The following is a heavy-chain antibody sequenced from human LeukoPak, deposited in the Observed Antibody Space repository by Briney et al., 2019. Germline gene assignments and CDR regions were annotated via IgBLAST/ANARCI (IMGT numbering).Heavy chain of an antibody. CDR1: GFTFSSYA. Sequence: GGSLRLSCAASGFTFSSYAINWVRQAPGKGLEWVSSISSSGGSTYYADSVKGRFTISRDNSKNTVYLQMSSLRAEDTAVYYCAKGGIAYCGGDCGYDVFHIWGQGTMVTVSS. D-gene: IGHD2-21*02. CDR2: ISSSGGST. V-gene: IGHV3-23*01. CDR3: AKGGIAYCGGDCGYDVFHI. J-gene: IGHJ3*02.